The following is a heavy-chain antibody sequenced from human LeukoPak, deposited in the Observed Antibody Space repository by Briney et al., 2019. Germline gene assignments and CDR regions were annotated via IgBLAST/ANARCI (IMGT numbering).Heavy chain of an antibody. D-gene: IGHD1-26*01. CDR2: MNPNSGNT. CDR3: ARPSIRSGSRRDY. Sequence: ASVKVSCKASGYTFTSYGISWVRQAPGQGLEWMGWMNPNSGNTGYAQKFQGRVTMTRNTSISTAYMELSSLRSEDTAVYYCARPSIRSGSRRDYWGQGTLVTVSS. J-gene: IGHJ4*02. V-gene: IGHV1-8*02. CDR1: GYTFTSYG.